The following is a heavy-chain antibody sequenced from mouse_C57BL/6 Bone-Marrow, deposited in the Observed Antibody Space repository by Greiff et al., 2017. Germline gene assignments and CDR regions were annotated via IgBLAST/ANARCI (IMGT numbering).Heavy chain of an antibody. CDR1: GYTFTSYG. J-gene: IGHJ1*03. D-gene: IGHD1-1*01. CDR3: IITTVVARYWYFDV. V-gene: IGHV1-81*01. Sequence: QVQLQQSGAELARPGASVKLSCKASGYTFTSYGISWVKQRTGQGLEWIGEIYPRSGNTYYNEKFKGKATLTADKSSSTAYMELLSLTSEDSAVYFCIITTVVARYWYFDVWGTGTTVTVSS. CDR2: IYPRSGNT.